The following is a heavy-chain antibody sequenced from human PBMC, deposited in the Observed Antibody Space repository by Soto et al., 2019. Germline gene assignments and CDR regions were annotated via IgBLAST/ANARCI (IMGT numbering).Heavy chain of an antibody. CDR2: ISGSGGST. V-gene: IGHV3-23*01. CDR3: AKVRGSGSYINFPDY. J-gene: IGHJ4*02. Sequence: EVQLLESGGGLVQPGGSLGLSCAASGFPFSSYAMTWVRQAPGKGLEWVSLISGSGGSTYYADSVKGRFTISRDNSRDTLYLQMNSLRAEDTAVYYCAKVRGSGSYINFPDYWGQGTLVTVSS. D-gene: IGHD3-10*01. CDR1: GFPFSSYA.